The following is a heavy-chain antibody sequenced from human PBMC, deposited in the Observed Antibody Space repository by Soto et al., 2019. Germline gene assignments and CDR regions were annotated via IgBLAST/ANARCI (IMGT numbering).Heavy chain of an antibody. CDR2: ISSSSSYI. V-gene: IGHV3-21*01. D-gene: IGHD3-9*01. Sequence: PGGSLRLSCAASGFTFSSYSMNWVRQAPGKGLEWVSSISSSSSYIYYADSVKGRFTISRDNAKNSLYLQMNSLRAEDTAVYYCARKYYDILTGTQHDAFDIWGQETMVTVSS. J-gene: IGHJ3*02. CDR3: ARKYYDILTGTQHDAFDI. CDR1: GFTFSSYS.